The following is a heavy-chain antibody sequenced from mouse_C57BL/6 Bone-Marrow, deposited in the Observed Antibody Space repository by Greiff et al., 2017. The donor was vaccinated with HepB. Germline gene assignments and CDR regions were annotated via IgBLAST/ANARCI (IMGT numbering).Heavy chain of an antibody. CDR2: ISNLAYSI. Sequence: EVMLVESGGGLVQPGGSLKLSCAASGFTFSDYGMAWVRQAPRKGPEWVAFISNLAYSIYYADPVTGRFTISRENAKNTLYLEMSSLRSEDTAMYYCARHMLQTAMDYWGQGTSVTVSS. V-gene: IGHV5-15*04. CDR1: GFTFSDYG. J-gene: IGHJ4*01. D-gene: IGHD1-1*01. CDR3: ARHMLQTAMDY.